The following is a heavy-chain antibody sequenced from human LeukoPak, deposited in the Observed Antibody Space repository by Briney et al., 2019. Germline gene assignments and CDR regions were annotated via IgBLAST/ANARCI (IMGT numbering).Heavy chain of an antibody. CDR3: ASYSSGWPY. V-gene: IGHV1-46*01. CDR1: GYSFTAYY. J-gene: IGHJ4*02. D-gene: IGHD6-19*01. CDR2: INPSGGST. Sequence: ASVRVSCKAPGYSFTAYYMHWVRQAPGQGLEWMGWINPSGGSTSYAQKFQGRVTMTRDTSTSTVYMELSSLRSEDTAVYYCASYSSGWPYWGQGTLVTVSS.